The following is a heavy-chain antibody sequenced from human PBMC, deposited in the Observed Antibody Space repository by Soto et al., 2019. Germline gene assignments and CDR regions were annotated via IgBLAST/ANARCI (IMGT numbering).Heavy chain of an antibody. CDR3: AREGGLWQWMGPGRQSYNWFDP. J-gene: IGHJ5*02. D-gene: IGHD6-19*01. CDR1: GGSISSYY. Sequence: SETLSLTCAVSGGSISSYYWIWIRQPAGKGLEWIGRIYPSGSTNYNPSLKSRVTMSVDTSKNQFSLKLSSVTAADTAVYYCAREGGLWQWMGPGRQSYNWFDPWGQGTLVTVSS. V-gene: IGHV4-4*07. CDR2: IYPSGST.